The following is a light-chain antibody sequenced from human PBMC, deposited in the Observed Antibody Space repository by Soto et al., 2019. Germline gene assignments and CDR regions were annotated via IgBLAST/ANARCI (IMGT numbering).Light chain of an antibody. J-gene: IGLJ1*01. V-gene: IGLV2-14*01. CDR1: SSDVGGYNS. CDR2: EVS. CDR3: SSYVGSNNFV. Sequence: QSALTQPASVSGSPGQSITISCTETSSDVGGYNSVSWYQQHPGKAPKLMIFEVSNRPSGVSNRFSGSKSGNTASLTVSGLQAEDEADYYCSSYVGSNNFVFGTGTKLTVL.